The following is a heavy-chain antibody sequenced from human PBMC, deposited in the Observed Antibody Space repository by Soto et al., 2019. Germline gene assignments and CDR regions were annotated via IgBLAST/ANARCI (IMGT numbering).Heavy chain of an antibody. Sequence: QVQLQESGPGLVKPSQTLSLTCTVSGGSISSGGYYWSWIRQHPGKGLEWIGYIYYSGSTNYNPSLKSRVTISEDTSKNQFSLKLSSVTAADTAVYYCARDYYGSGSYYKRGTWFDPWGQGTLVTVSS. CDR3: ARDYYGSGSYYKRGTWFDP. V-gene: IGHV4-31*03. D-gene: IGHD3-10*01. CDR1: GGSISSGGYY. J-gene: IGHJ5*02. CDR2: IYYSGST.